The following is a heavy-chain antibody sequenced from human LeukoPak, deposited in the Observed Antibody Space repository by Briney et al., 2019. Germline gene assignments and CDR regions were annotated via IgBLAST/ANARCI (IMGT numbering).Heavy chain of an antibody. Sequence: PGGSLRLSCAASGFTFKIYSMNWVRQAPGKGLEWVSYVSSSSSSMKYADSVKGRFTISRDNDKNSLYLQMNSLRAEDTAVYYCASLILSSVATATTGDFDLWGRGTLVTVSS. CDR1: GFTFKIYS. CDR2: VSSSSSSM. J-gene: IGHJ2*01. CDR3: ASLILSSVATATTGDFDL. V-gene: IGHV3-48*01. D-gene: IGHD4-17*01.